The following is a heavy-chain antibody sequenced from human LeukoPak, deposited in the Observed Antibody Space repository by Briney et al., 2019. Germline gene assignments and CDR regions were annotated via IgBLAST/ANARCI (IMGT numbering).Heavy chain of an antibody. V-gene: IGHV6-1*01. D-gene: IGHD3-22*01. CDR1: GDSVSSNSAA. CDR2: TYYRSKWYN. CDR3: ARGGGRDYYDSSGHYYYFDY. Sequence: SQTLSLTCAISGDSVSSNSAAWTWIRQSPSRDLEWLGRTYYRSKWYNDYAVSVKSRITINPDTSKNQFSLQLNSVTPEDTAVYYCARGGGRDYYDSSGHYYYFDYWGQGTLVTVSS. J-gene: IGHJ4*02.